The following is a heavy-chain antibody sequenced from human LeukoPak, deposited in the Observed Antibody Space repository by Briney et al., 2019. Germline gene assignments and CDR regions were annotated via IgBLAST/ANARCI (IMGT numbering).Heavy chain of an antibody. CDR1: GGSISSYY. V-gene: IGHV4-4*07. J-gene: IGHJ5*02. CDR3: ARVRVVPAAKYNWFDP. Sequence: SETLSLICTVSGGSISSYYWSWIRQPAGKGLEWIGRIYTSGSTNYNPSLKSRVTMSVDTSKNQFSLKLSSVTAADTAVYYCARVRVVPAAKYNWFDPWGQGTLVTVSS. D-gene: IGHD2-2*01. CDR2: IYTSGST.